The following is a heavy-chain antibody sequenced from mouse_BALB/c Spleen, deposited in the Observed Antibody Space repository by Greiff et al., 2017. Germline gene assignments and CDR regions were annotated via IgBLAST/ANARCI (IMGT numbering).Heavy chain of an antibody. CDR1: GYTFTSYW. V-gene: IGHV1-7*01. J-gene: IGHJ3*01. CDR2: INPSTGYT. D-gene: IGHD2-14*01. Sequence: QVQLQQSGAELAKPGASVKMSCKASGYTFTSYWMHWVKQRPGQGLEWIGYINPSTGYTEYNQKFKDKATLTADKSSSTAYMQLSSLTSEDSAVYYCARVGTYYRYDAWFAYWGQGTLVTVSA. CDR3: ARVGTYYRYDAWFAY.